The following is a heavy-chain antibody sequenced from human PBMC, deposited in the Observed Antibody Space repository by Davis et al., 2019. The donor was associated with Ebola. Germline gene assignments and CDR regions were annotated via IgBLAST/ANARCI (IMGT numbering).Heavy chain of an antibody. CDR2: IYYSGST. Sequence: PSETLSLTCTVSGGSISSYYWSWIRQPPGKGLEWIGYIYYSGSTNYNPSLNSRVTISVDTSKNQFSLKLSSVTAADTAVYYCARHQSYCSSTSCPHYYYYGMDVWGQGTTVTVSS. CDR1: GGSISSYY. CDR3: ARHQSYCSSTSCPHYYYYGMDV. J-gene: IGHJ6*02. D-gene: IGHD2-2*01. V-gene: IGHV4-59*08.